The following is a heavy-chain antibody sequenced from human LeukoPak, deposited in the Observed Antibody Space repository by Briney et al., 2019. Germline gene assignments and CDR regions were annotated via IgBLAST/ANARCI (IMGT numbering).Heavy chain of an antibody. CDR1: GFSFGSYP. CDR3: ASLSSGYYYGLDY. CDR2: ISYDGSDK. Sequence: GGSVRLSCAGSGFSFGSYPMSWVRQAPGKGLEWVAVISYDGSDKYYADSVKGRFTISRDNSKNTLYLQMNSLRAEDTAVYYCASLSSGYYYGLDYWGQGTLVTVSS. V-gene: IGHV3-30-3*01. D-gene: IGHD3-22*01. J-gene: IGHJ4*02.